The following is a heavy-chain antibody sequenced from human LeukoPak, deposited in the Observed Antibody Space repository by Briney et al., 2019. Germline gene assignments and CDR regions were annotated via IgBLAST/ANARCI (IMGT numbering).Heavy chain of an antibody. J-gene: IGHJ6*02. CDR2: TYYRSKWYN. Sequence: SQTLSLTCAISGDSVSSNSAAWNWIRQSPSRGLEWLGRTYYRSKWYNDYAVSVKSRITINPDTSKNQFSLQLNSVTPEDTAVYYCARVKGDLYSGYDLGSGDYYYYYGMDVWGQGTTVTVSS. D-gene: IGHD5-12*01. CDR1: GDSVSSNSAA. V-gene: IGHV6-1*01. CDR3: ARVKGDLYSGYDLGSGDYYYYYGMDV.